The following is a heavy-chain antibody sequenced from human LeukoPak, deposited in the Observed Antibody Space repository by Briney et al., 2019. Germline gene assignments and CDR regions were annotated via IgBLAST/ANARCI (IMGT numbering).Heavy chain of an antibody. Sequence: GGSLRLSCAASGFTFSSYSMNWVRQAPGKGLEWVSSISSSSSYIYYADSVKGRFTISRDNAKNSLYLQMNSLRAEDTAVYYCASRSIAAAGAFDYWGQGTLVTVSS. CDR3: ASRSIAAAGAFDY. CDR2: ISSSSSYI. V-gene: IGHV3-21*01. D-gene: IGHD6-13*01. J-gene: IGHJ4*02. CDR1: GFTFSSYS.